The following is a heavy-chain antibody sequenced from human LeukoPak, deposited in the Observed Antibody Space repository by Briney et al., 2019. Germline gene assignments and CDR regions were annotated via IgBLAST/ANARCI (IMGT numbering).Heavy chain of an antibody. J-gene: IGHJ4*02. Sequence: ASVKVSCKASGYTFTSYAMHWVRQAPGQRLEWMGWINAGNGNTKYSQKFQGRVTITRDTSASTAYMELSSLRPEDTAVYYCAREWPDGSGSYYRWGQGTLVTVSS. V-gene: IGHV1-3*01. CDR1: GYTFTSYA. CDR2: INAGNGNT. CDR3: AREWPDGSGSYYR. D-gene: IGHD3-10*01.